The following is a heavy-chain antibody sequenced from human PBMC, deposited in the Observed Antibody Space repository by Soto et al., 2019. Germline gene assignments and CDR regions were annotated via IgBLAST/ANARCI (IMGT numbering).Heavy chain of an antibody. D-gene: IGHD5-12*01. J-gene: IGHJ4*02. V-gene: IGHV1-2*02. CDR1: GYTFTDYF. CDR3: TRSTQYSASLEFDF. Sequence: QVQLVQSGAELKKPGASVKVSCQASGYTFTDYFIHWVRQAPGQGLEWMGWINPDNGGTVYAQKFQGRITMARDTPVSTVYMELSGLRSGDTAVYYCTRSTQYSASLEFDFGGQGTLVAVSS. CDR2: INPDNGGT.